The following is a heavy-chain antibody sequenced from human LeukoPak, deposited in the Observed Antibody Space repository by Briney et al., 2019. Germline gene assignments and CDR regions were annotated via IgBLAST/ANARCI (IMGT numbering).Heavy chain of an antibody. Sequence: ASVKVSCKASGYTFTSYDINWVRQAPGQGLEWMGGIIPIFGTANYAQKFQGRVTITADESTSTAYMELSRLRSDDTAVYYCARGGVEWELPYNWFDPWGQGTLVTVSS. V-gene: IGHV1-69*13. CDR3: ARGGVEWELPYNWFDP. D-gene: IGHD1-26*01. CDR1: GYTFTSYD. J-gene: IGHJ5*02. CDR2: IIPIFGTA.